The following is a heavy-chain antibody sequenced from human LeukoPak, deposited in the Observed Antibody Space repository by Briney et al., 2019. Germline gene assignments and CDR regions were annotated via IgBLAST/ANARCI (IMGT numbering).Heavy chain of an antibody. CDR2: IYYSGST. CDR3: ARAAEWPRALQYFDY. CDR1: GASISSYY. V-gene: IGHV4-59*01. Sequence: SETLSLTCTVSGASISSYYWSWIRQPPGKGLEWIGYIYYSGSTNYNPSLKSRVTISVDTSKNQFSLKLSSVTAADTAVYYCARAAEWPRALQYFDYWGQGTLVTVSS. J-gene: IGHJ4*02. D-gene: IGHD3-3*01.